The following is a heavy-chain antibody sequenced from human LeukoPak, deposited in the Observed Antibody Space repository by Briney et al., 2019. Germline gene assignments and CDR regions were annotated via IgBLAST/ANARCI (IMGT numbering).Heavy chain of an antibody. Sequence: GGSLRLSCAASGFTFSSYSMNWVRQAPVKGLEWVSSISSSSSYIYYADSVKGRFTISRDNAKNSLYLQMNSLRAEDTAVYYCARGTVGALYNNWFDPWGQGTLVTVSS. V-gene: IGHV3-21*01. CDR2: ISSSSSYI. D-gene: IGHD1-26*01. CDR1: GFTFSSYS. CDR3: ARGTVGALYNNWFDP. J-gene: IGHJ5*02.